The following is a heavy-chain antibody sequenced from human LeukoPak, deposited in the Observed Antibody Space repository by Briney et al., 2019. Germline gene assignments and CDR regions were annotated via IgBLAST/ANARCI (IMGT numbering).Heavy chain of an antibody. Sequence: GGSLRLSCAGTGFTFSNYAMHWVRQAPDKGLQWVAVIWYDGSKKYYADSVEGRFTISRDNSGNTVYLQMNSLRVEDTALYYCARGIAAAGNPNWFDPWGQGTLVTVSS. V-gene: IGHV3-33*01. CDR1: GFTFSNYA. J-gene: IGHJ5*02. CDR3: ARGIAAAGNPNWFDP. CDR2: IWYDGSKK. D-gene: IGHD6-13*01.